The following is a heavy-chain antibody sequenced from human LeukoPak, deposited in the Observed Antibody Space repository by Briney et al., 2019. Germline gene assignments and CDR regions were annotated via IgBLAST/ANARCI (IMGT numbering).Heavy chain of an antibody. CDR2: IFYNGNT. V-gene: IGHV4-59*01. CDR1: GGSISSYY. Sequence: NPSETLSLTCTVSGGSISSYYWSWIRQSPGKGLEWIAYIFYNGNTNYNPSLKSRVTISVDTSKNQFSLKLSSVTAADTAVYYCARSGRIGASDSWGQGSLVTVSS. CDR3: ARSGRIGASDS. J-gene: IGHJ4*02. D-gene: IGHD1-14*01.